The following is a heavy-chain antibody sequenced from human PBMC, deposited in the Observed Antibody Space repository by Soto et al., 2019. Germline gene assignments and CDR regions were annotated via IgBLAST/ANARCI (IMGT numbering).Heavy chain of an antibody. CDR1: GFSLSTYS. D-gene: IGHD6-13*01. CDR2: ISSSRNNI. CDR3: ARDLTTATGAFDY. Sequence: EVQLVESGGGLVKPGGSLRLSCAASGFSLSTYSMNWVRQAPGKGLEWVSSISSSRNNIYYADSVKGRFTISRDNAKNSLFLIVNSVRDEDTAVYFCARDLTTATGAFDYWGQGTLVTVSS. V-gene: IGHV3-21*01. J-gene: IGHJ4*02.